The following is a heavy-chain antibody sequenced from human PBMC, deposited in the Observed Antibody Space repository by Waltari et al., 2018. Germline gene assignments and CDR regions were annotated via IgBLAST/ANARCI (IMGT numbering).Heavy chain of an antibody. V-gene: IGHV3-74*01. CDR2: FKNDGTSA. CDR3: ARGRHYDSYYYGIDV. Sequence: EVQLVEYGGGLVQPGGSRELSCGGPGLTVRPRGHDWVRQAPGQGLGWVSRFKNDGTSASYADSVKGRFTISRDNAKNTVYLQMNSLRDEDTAVYYCARGRHYDSYYYGIDVWGQGTTVTVSS. CDR1: GLTVRPRG. J-gene: IGHJ6*02. D-gene: IGHD4-17*01.